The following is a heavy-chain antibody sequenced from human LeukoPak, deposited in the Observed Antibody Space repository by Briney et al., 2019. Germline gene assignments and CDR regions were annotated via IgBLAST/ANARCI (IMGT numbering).Heavy chain of an antibody. D-gene: IGHD3-10*01. Sequence: GESLKISCKGSGYSFTNYWIGWVRQMPGEGLEWMGIIYPGDSDTRYSPSFQGQVTITVDKSINTAYLQWSSLKASDSAIYYCARGVWLGEPSFPNGGQGPLVTFPS. CDR1: GYSFTNYW. CDR2: IYPGDSDT. V-gene: IGHV5-51*01. J-gene: IGHJ4*02. CDR3: ARGVWLGEPSFPN.